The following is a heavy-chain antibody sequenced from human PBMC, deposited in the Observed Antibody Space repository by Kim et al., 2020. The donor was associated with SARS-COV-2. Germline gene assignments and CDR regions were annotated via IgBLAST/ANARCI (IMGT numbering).Heavy chain of an antibody. D-gene: IGHD1-26*01. Sequence: GGSLRLSCAASGFTFSSYWMHWVRQAPGKGLVWVSRINTDGSTTSYADSVKGRFTISRDNAKNTLYLQMNSLRVGDTAVHYCARGYSGNYRIDYWGQGTLVTVSS. CDR2: INTDGSTT. CDR3: ARGYSGNYRIDY. CDR1: GFTFSSYW. V-gene: IGHV3-74*01. J-gene: IGHJ4*02.